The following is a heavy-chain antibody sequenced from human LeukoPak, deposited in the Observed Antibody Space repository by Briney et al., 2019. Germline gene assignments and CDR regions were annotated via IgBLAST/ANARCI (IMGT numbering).Heavy chain of an antibody. Sequence: GGSLRLSCAASGFTFTTYSMNWVRQAPAKGLEWVSYISGISSTMYYADSVKSRFTISRDSAKNSLYLQMNSLRDEDTAVYYCASGWYYDSSGYYVDAFDFWGQGTMVTVSS. V-gene: IGHV3-48*02. CDR3: ASGWYYDSSGYYVDAFDF. J-gene: IGHJ3*01. CDR2: ISGISSTM. D-gene: IGHD3-22*01. CDR1: GFTFTTYS.